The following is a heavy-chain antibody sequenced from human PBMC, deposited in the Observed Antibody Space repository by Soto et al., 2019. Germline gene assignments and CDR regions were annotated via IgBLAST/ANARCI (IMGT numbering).Heavy chain of an antibody. V-gene: IGHV1-69*13. D-gene: IGHD3-10*01. Sequence: GASVKVSCKASGGTFSSYAISWVRQAPGQGFEWMGGIIPIFGTANYAQKFQGRVTITADESTSTAYMELSSLRSEDTAVYYCARHHGSGSYYRYYYYYGMDVWGQGTTVTVSS. CDR1: GGTFSSYA. J-gene: IGHJ6*02. CDR2: IIPIFGTA. CDR3: ARHHGSGSYYRYYYYYGMDV.